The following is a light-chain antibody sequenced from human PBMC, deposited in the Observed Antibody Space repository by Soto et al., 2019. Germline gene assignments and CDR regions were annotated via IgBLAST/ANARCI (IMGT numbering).Light chain of an antibody. Sequence: EIELTQSPVTLSVSPGERATLSCRASQSVSSDLAWFQQKPGQAPRLLIYGASTRATGIPARFSGSGSGTEFTLTISSLQSEDFAIYYCQQYKNWPLTFGGGTKVEIK. CDR3: QQYKNWPLT. V-gene: IGKV3-15*01. CDR1: QSVSSD. CDR2: GAS. J-gene: IGKJ4*01.